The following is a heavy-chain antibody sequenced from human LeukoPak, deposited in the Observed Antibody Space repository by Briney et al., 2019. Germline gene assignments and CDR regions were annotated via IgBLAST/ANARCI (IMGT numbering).Heavy chain of an antibody. D-gene: IGHD6-6*01. Sequence: ASVKVSCKASGYTLTGYYMHWVRQAPGQGLEWMGRINPNSGGTNYAQKFQGRVTMTRDTSISTAYMELSRLRSDDTAVYYCARDPTYSSSSGYWGQGTLVTVSS. CDR1: GYTLTGYY. J-gene: IGHJ4*02. V-gene: IGHV1-2*06. CDR2: INPNSGGT. CDR3: ARDPTYSSSSGY.